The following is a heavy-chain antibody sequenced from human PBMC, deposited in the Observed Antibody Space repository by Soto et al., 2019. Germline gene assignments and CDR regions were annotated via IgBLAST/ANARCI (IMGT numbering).Heavy chain of an antibody. J-gene: IGHJ4*02. CDR3: AHRPYSSGCFDY. V-gene: IGHV2-5*02. Sequence: QITLKESGPTLVKPTQTLTLTCTFSGFSLSTSGVGVGGIRQPPGNALECLALMYCDDDTRYSPSLKSRLTITNATSKNQVVLTLTNMDPVDTATYYCAHRPYSSGCFDYWGQGTLVTVSS. CDR1: GFSLSTSGVG. CDR2: MYCDDDT. D-gene: IGHD6-19*01.